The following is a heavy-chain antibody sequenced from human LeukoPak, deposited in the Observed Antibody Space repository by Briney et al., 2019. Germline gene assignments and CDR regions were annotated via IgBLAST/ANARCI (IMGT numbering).Heavy chain of an antibody. CDR1: GGSISSYY. CDR3: ARRGPPSGYYFDY. CDR2: IYYSGST. D-gene: IGHD3-22*01. V-gene: IGHV4-59*08. J-gene: IGHJ4*02. Sequence: KSSQTLSLTCTVSGGSISSYYWSWIRQPPGKGLEWIGYIYYSGSTNYNPSLKSRVTISVDTSKNQFSLKLSSVTAADTAVYYCARRGPPSGYYFDYWGQGTLVTVSS.